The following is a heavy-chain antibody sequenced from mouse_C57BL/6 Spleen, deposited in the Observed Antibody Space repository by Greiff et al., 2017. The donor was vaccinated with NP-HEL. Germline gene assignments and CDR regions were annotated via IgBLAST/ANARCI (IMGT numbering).Heavy chain of an antibody. V-gene: IGHV1-55*01. CDR3: ARRKYAMDY. CDR2: IYPGSGGT. Sequence: VQLQQSGAELVKPGASVKMSCKASGYTFTSYWITWVKQRPGQGLEWIGDIYPGSGGTNYNEKFKSKATLTVDTSSSTAYMQLSSLTSEDSAVYYCARRKYAMDYWGQGTSVTVSS. CDR1: GYTFTSYW. J-gene: IGHJ4*01.